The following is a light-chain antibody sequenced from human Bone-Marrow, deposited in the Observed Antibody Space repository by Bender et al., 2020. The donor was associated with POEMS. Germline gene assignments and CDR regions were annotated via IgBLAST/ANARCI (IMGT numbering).Light chain of an antibody. V-gene: IGLV2-14*03. CDR1: SSDIGFSGL. CDR3: VAWDASLNGWV. CDR2: DVS. J-gene: IGLJ3*02. Sequence: QSALTQPASVSGSPGQSITISCTGTSSDIGFSGLVSWYQHHPGKAPKLMIYDVSNRPSGVSNRFSGSKSDNTASLAITGLQSDDEAIYFCVAWDASLNGWVFGGGTKLTVL.